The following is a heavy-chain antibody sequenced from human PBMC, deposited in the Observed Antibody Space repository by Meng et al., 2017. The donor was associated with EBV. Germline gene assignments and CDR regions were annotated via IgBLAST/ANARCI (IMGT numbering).Heavy chain of an antibody. D-gene: IGHD5-12*01. Sequence: LLQSWVGVNKPGSPVKVSWKGYGTYFNNFGFSWVRQAPGQGLEWMGDSTPVFGIANYAESFQGRVTISADTSTRTAYMDLSSLRSDDTAVYYCVRDLWLRIGECVWGQGTLVTVSS. CDR2: STPVFGIA. V-gene: IGHV1-69*17. CDR3: VRDLWLRIGECV. J-gene: IGHJ4*02. CDR1: GTYFNNFG.